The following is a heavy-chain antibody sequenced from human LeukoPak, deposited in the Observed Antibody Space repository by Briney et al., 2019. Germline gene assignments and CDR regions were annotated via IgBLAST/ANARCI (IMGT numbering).Heavy chain of an antibody. CDR1: GFTFSSYE. J-gene: IGHJ5*02. CDR3: ARGIWFDP. V-gene: IGHV3-48*03. Sequence: PGGSLRLSCAASGFTFSSYEMNWVRQAPGKGLEWVSYISSSGSTTYYADSVKGRFTISRDNAKNSLYLQMNSLRAEDAALYRCARGIWFDPWGQGTLVTVSS. CDR2: ISSSGSTT.